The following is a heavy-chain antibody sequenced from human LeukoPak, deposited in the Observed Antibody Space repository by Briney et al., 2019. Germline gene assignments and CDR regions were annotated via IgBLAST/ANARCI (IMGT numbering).Heavy chain of an antibody. CDR2: ISSGATTI. V-gene: IGHV3-48*03. D-gene: IGHD3-22*01. J-gene: IGHJ4*02. CDR3: ARDARTHYYDSSGNYVNY. Sequence: GGSLRLSCAASGFTFSNYEMNWVRQAPGMGLEWVSYISSGATTIYYADSVRGRFTISRDNAKNSLFLQMSNLRAEDTAVYYCARDARTHYYDSSGNYVNYWGQGTLVTVSS. CDR1: GFTFSNYE.